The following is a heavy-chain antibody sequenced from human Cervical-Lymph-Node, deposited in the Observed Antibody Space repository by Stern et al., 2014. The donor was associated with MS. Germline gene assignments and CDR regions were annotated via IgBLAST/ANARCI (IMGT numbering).Heavy chain of an antibody. CDR3: ARDQGGIAAD. V-gene: IGHV1-69*01. J-gene: IGHJ4*02. D-gene: IGHD6-13*01. Sequence: VQLVQSGAEVKKPGSSVKVSCKASGDSFSTFTISWVRPAPGQGLEWMGGIDPMFRTPNYAQKFQGRVTITADESTSTAYMELSGLRSEDTATYFCARDQGGIAADWGQGTRVTVSS. CDR1: GDSFSTFT. CDR2: IDPMFRTP.